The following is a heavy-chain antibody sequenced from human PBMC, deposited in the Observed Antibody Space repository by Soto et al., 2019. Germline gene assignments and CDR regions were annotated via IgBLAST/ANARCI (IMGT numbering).Heavy chain of an antibody. J-gene: IGHJ4*02. V-gene: IGHV4-31*03. CDR2: IYYSGST. CDR1: GCSIASGGYF. Sequence: PSETLSLTCTVSGCSIASGGYFWSWIRQHPGKGLEWIGYIYYSGSTYYDPSLKSRVTISIDTSKNQFSLKLSSVTAADTAVYYCARASTPGWLFDNWGQGTLVTVSS. D-gene: IGHD3-22*01. CDR3: ARASTPGWLFDN.